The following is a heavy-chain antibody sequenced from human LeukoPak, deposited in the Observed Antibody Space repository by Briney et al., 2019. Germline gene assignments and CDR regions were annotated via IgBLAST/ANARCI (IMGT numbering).Heavy chain of an antibody. CDR2: IYTSGST. J-gene: IGHJ4*02. Sequence: SQTLSLTCTVSGGSISSGSYYWSWIRQPAGKGLEWIGRIYTSGSTNYNPSLKSRVTISVDTSKNQFSLKLSSVTAADTAVYYCAREGSIAVADIWGQGTLVTVSS. CDR3: AREGSIAVADI. D-gene: IGHD6-19*01. V-gene: IGHV4-61*02. CDR1: GGSISSGSYY.